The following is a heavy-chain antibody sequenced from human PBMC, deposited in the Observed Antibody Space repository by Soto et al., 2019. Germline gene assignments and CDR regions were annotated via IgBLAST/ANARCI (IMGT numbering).Heavy chain of an antibody. CDR1: GSTIDDYA. V-gene: IGHV3-9*01. D-gene: IGHD3-16*01. CDR3: GKDLSRGGLES. Sequence: VQLVQSGGGLVQPGGSLTLSCVVSGSTIDDYAMHWVRQVPGKGLEWVSGIFWVGGGTGYADSVKGRFTISRDRARSSLSLQMSSLRIEDTAVYYCGKDLSRGGLESWGQGTRVTVSS. CDR2: IFWVGGGT. J-gene: IGHJ4*02.